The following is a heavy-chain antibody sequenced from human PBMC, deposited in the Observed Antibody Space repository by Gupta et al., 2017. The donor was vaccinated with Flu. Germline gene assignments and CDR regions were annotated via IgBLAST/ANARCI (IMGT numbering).Heavy chain of an antibody. D-gene: IGHD6-13*01. Sequence: QAPGEGLEWVSGISWNSGVRDYADSVKGRFTISRDNTKSSLYLQMNSLRAEDTALYYCAKSSAASGTKYFDLWGRGTLVTVSS. V-gene: IGHV3-9*01. CDR3: AKSSAASGTKYFDL. CDR2: ISWNSGVR. J-gene: IGHJ2*01.